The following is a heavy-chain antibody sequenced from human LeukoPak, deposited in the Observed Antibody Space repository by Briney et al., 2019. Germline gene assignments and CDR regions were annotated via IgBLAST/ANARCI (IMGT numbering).Heavy chain of an antibody. J-gene: IGHJ4*02. CDR3: ARELRDIVATTFDY. D-gene: IGHD5-12*01. CDR2: ISSSGSTI. Sequence: GGSLRLSCAASGFTFSSYEMNWVRQAPGKGLEWVSYISSSGSTIYYADSVKGRFTISRDNAKNSLYLQMNSLRAEDTAVYYWARELRDIVATTFDYWGARTLVTVSS. V-gene: IGHV3-48*03. CDR1: GFTFSSYE.